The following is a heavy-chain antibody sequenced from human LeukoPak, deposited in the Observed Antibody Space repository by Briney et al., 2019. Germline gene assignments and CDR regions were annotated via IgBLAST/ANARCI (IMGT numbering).Heavy chain of an antibody. J-gene: IGHJ4*02. CDR3: ARRPPYGDYAFDY. Sequence: PSETLSLTCAVYGGAFGGYYWSWIRQPPGKGLEWIGEINHSGSTNYNPSLKSRVAISVDTSKNQFSLKLSSVTAADTAVYYCARRPPYGDYAFDYWGQGTLVTVSS. D-gene: IGHD4-17*01. CDR1: GGAFGGYY. V-gene: IGHV4-34*01. CDR2: INHSGST.